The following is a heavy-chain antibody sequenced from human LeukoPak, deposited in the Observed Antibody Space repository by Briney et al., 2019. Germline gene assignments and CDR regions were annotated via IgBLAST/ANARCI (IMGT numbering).Heavy chain of an antibody. CDR3: ASAQPEAAYGFDY. V-gene: IGHV3-23*01. D-gene: IGHD2-15*01. CDR1: GFTFAGFA. CDR2: ISGGSGDSA. J-gene: IGHJ4*02. Sequence: PGGSLRLSCAASGFTFAGFAMTWVRQAPGKGLEWVSAISGGSGDSAYSAASVKGRFTISRDNSKNTLYLQMNSLRAEDTAVYYCASAQPEAAYGFDYWGQGTLVTVSS.